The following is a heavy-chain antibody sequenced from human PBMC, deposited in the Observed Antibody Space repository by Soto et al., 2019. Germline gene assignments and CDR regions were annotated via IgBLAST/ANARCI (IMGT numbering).Heavy chain of an antibody. CDR1: EFTFSSYA. CDR3: AREGEPSYGSGSYAWFDP. D-gene: IGHD3-10*01. Sequence: GGPLRLSCAASEFTFSSYAMHRVRQAPGKGLEWVAVISYDGSNKYYADAVKGRFTISRDNSKNTLYLQMNSLRAEDTAVYYCAREGEPSYGSGSYAWFDPWGQGTLVTVSS. J-gene: IGHJ5*02. CDR2: ISYDGSNK. V-gene: IGHV3-30-3*01.